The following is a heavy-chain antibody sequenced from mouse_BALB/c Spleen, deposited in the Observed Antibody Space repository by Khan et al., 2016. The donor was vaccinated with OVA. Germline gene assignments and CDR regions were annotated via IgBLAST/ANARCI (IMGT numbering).Heavy chain of an antibody. CDR2: INPATDYT. V-gene: IGHV1-7*01. J-gene: IGHJ3*01. CDR3: VNRGSSSAGFTY. D-gene: IGHD1-1*01. Sequence: QVQLKESGAELAKPGASVKMSCKASGYIFTSYWMHWVKQRPGQGLEWIGYINPATDYTEYNQKFKNKATLTADKSSSTAYMQLSSLTSEDSAVYYGVNRGSSSAGFTYWGQGTPVTVSA. CDR1: GYIFTSYW.